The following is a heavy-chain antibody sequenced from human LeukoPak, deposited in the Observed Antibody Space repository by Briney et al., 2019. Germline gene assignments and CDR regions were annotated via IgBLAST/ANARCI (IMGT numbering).Heavy chain of an antibody. CDR1: GLHFNHQR. Sequence: GGPRGLSLPASGLHFNHQRMAWVRPAPGKGLVWVSQTDRDGKSTGDADSVKGRFTISGDNAKNTLYLQMNSLRAEDTAVYYCAAESSAWSAFDIWGQGTMVTVSA. D-gene: IGHD6-19*01. V-gene: IGHV3-74*01. CDR3: AAESSAWSAFDI. J-gene: IGHJ3*02. CDR2: TDRDGKST.